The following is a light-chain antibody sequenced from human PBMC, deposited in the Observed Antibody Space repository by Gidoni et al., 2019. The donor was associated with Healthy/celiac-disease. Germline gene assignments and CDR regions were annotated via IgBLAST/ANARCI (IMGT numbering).Light chain of an antibody. J-gene: IGKJ1*01. V-gene: IGKV3-20*01. CDR2: GAS. Sequence: DIVLTKSPGTVSLSPGERATLSCRASQSVSSSYLAWYQQKPGPAPRLLIYGASSRATGIPDRFSVIGSRTDFTLTISSLEPQDFAVYYCQQYGSSPTPFGQGTKVDIK. CDR1: QSVSSSY. CDR3: QQYGSSPTP.